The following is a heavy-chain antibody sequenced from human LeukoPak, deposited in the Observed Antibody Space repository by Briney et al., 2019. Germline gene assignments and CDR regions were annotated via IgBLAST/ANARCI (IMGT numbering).Heavy chain of an antibody. CDR2: ISSSGSTI. V-gene: IGHV3-11*04. CDR3: AREWVSRVDP. Sequence: GGSLRLSCATSGFTFSDYYMSWIRQAPGKGLEWVSYISSSGSTIYYADTAKGRFTISRDNAKNSLYLQRNSLRAEDTAVYYCAREWVSRVDPWGQGTLVTVSS. D-gene: IGHD3-3*02. CDR1: GFTFSDYY. J-gene: IGHJ5*02.